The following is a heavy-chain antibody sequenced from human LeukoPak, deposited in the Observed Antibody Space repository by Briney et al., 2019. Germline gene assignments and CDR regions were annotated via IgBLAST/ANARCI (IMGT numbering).Heavy chain of an antibody. CDR3: ARGHVDTAMVNFDY. J-gene: IGHJ4*02. V-gene: IGHV1-18*01. CDR2: ISAYNGNT. CDR1: GYTFTSYG. Sequence: ASVKVSCKASGYTFTSYGISWVRQAPGQGLEWMGWISAYNGNTNYAQKLQGRVTMTRDTSTSTVYMELSSLRSEDTAVYYCARGHVDTAMVNFDYWGQGTLVTVSS. D-gene: IGHD5-18*01.